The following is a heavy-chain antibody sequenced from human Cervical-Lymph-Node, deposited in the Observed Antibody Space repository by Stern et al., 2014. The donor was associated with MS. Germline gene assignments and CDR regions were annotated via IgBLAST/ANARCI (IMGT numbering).Heavy chain of an antibody. CDR1: GFSLRTSGVA. V-gene: IGHV2-5*02. CDR2: IYWDDDK. D-gene: IGHD4-11*01. J-gene: IGHJ5*02. Sequence: QLPLKESGPTLVKPTQTLTLTCTFSGFSLRTSGVAVGWIRQPPGKALEWLALIYWDDDKRYSASLKNRLTITKDTPKNQVVLTMTNMDPVDTATYYCAHRHYSGWFDPWGQGTLVTVSS. CDR3: AHRHYSGWFDP.